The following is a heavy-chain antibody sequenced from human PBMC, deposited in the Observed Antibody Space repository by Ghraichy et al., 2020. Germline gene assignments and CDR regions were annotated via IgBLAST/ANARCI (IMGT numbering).Heavy chain of an antibody. CDR3: ARYIIAVAGQGFDY. CDR2: INHSGST. Sequence: SETLSLTCAVYGGSFSGYYWSWIRQPPGKGLEWIGEINHSGSTNYNPSLKSRVTISVDTSKNQFSLKLSSVTAADTAVYYCARYIIAVAGQGFDYWGQGTLVTVSS. D-gene: IGHD6-19*01. CDR1: GGSFSGYY. J-gene: IGHJ4*02. V-gene: IGHV4-34*01.